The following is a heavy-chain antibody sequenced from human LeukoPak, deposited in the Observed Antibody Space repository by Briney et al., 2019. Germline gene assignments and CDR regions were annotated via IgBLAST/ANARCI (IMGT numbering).Heavy chain of an antibody. J-gene: IGHJ6*02. CDR2: MNPNSGNT. CDR3: AKGRSLRCFDLYGMDV. V-gene: IGHV1-8*01. CDR1: GYTFTSYD. Sequence: VASVKVSCKASGYTFTSYDINWVRQATGQGLEWMGWMNPNSGNTGYAQKFQGRVTMTRNTSISTAYMELSSLRAEDTAVYYCAKGRSLRCFDLYGMDVWGQGTTVTVSS. D-gene: IGHD3-9*01.